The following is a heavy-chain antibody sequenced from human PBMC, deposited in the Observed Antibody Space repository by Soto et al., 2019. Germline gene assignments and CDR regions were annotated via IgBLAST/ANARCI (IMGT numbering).Heavy chain of an antibody. D-gene: IGHD3-22*01. CDR2: IFHSLFT. J-gene: IGHJ4*02. Sequence: SETLSLTCAVPGGSVSSGNWYTCVRQPPGKGLEWIGEIFHSLFTNYDPSLESRVTISEGKSKNQFSLRLTSVTAADTAVYYCARLTPYDSSGRFDYWGQGTLVTVSS. V-gene: IGHV4-4*02. CDR3: ARLTPYDSSGRFDY. CDR1: GGSVSSGNW.